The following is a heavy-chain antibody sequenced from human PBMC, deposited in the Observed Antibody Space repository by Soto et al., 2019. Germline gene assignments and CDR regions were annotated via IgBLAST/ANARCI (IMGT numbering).Heavy chain of an antibody. Sequence: QVQLQESGPGLVKPSQTLSLTCTVSGGSISSGGYYWSWIRQHPGKGLEWIGYNYYSGSTYYNPSLKSRVTISVDTSKNQFSLKLSSVTAADTAVYYCARDNCSGGSCYSKGFDPWGQGTLVTVSS. CDR2: NYYSGST. CDR1: GGSISSGGYY. J-gene: IGHJ5*02. D-gene: IGHD2-15*01. CDR3: ARDNCSGGSCYSKGFDP. V-gene: IGHV4-31*03.